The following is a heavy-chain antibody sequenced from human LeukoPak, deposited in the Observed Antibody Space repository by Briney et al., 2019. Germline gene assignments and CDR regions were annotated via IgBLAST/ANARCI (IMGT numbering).Heavy chain of an antibody. CDR3: ARVRGCSSTSCYTTGGWFDP. CDR2: INPNSGGT. D-gene: IGHD2-2*02. V-gene: IGHV1-2*02. J-gene: IGHJ5*02. CDR1: GYTFTCYY. Sequence: GASVKVSCKASGYTFTCYYMHWVRQAPGQGLEWMGWINPNSGGTNYAQKFQGRVTMTRDTSISTAYMELSRLRSDDTAVYYCARVRGCSSTSCYTTGGWFDPWGQGTLVTVSS.